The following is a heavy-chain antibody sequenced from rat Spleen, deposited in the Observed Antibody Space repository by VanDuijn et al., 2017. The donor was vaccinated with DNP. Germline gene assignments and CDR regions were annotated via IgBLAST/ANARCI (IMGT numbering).Heavy chain of an antibody. D-gene: IGHD3-1*01. Sequence: EVQLVESGGGFVQPGRSLRLSCAASGFTFSAYNMAWVRQAPKKALEWVATITFDGSRTYFRDSVKGRFTVSRDNAKSTLYLQMDSLRSEDTATYYCVRRGGKGLFSKWGQGTLVTVSS. CDR3: VRRGGKGLFSK. CDR1: GFTFSAYN. J-gene: IGHJ3*01. V-gene: IGHV5S10*01. CDR2: ITFDGSRT.